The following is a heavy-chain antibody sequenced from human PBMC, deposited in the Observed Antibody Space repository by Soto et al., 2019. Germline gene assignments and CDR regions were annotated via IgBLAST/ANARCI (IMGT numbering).Heavy chain of an antibody. CDR2: IIPIFGTA. D-gene: IGHD6-13*01. Sequence: QVQLVQSGAEVKKPGSSVKVSCKASGGTFSSYAISWVRQAPGQGLEWMGGIIPIFGTANYAQKFQGRVTITADESTSKAHRELRGLRPRDTAVYCCAGEGTGSSSSCYYYSGMDAGGQGTTVTASS. V-gene: IGHV1-69*01. CDR3: AGEGTGSSSSCYYYSGMDA. J-gene: IGHJ6*02. CDR1: GGTFSSYA.